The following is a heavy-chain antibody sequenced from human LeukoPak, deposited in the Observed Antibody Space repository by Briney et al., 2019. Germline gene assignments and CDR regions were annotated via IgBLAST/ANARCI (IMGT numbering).Heavy chain of an antibody. CDR1: GFTFSSYA. CDR3: AKDGYSYGPYNWFDP. D-gene: IGHD5-18*01. CDR2: ISGSGGST. V-gene: IGHV3-23*01. J-gene: IGHJ5*02. Sequence: PGGSLRLSCAASGFTFSSYAMSWVRQAPGKGLEGVSAISGSGGSTYYADSVKGRFTISRDNSKNTLYLQMNSLRAEDTAVYYCAKDGYSYGPYNWFDPWGQGTLVTVSS.